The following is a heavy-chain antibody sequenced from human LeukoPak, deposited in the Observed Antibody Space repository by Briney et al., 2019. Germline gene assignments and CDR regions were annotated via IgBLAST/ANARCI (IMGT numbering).Heavy chain of an antibody. D-gene: IGHD3-3*01. J-gene: IGHJ4*02. V-gene: IGHV3-66*01. CDR1: GFTVSSNY. Sequence: PGGSLRLSCAASGFTVSSNYMSWVRQAPGKGLEWVSHLYRNGGTFYADSVTGRFSISRDSSKNTLYLQMNSLRAEDTAVYYCTAPWELRFLEWLELFDYWGQGTLVTVSS. CDR2: LYRNGGT. CDR3: TAPWELRFLEWLELFDY.